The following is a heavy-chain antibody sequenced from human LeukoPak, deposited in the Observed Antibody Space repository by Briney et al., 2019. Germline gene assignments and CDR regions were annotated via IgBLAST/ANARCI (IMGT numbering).Heavy chain of an antibody. V-gene: IGHV3-21*01. CDR1: GFTFSSYS. D-gene: IGHD3-16*01. J-gene: IGHJ6*02. CDR2: ISSSSSYI. Sequence: PGGSLRLSCAASGFTFSSYSMNWVRQAPGKGLEWVLSISSSSSYIYYADSVKGRFTISRDNAKNSLYLQMNSLRVEDTAVYYCARVGGDYYYYYGMDVWGQGTTVTVSS. CDR3: ARVGGDYYYYYGMDV.